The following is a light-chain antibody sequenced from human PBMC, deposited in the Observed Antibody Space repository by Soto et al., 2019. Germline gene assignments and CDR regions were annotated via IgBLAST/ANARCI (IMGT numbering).Light chain of an antibody. V-gene: IGLV2-14*01. CDR2: EVS. J-gene: IGLJ3*02. Sequence: QSALTQPASVSGSPGQSITISCTGTSSDIGAYNFVSWYQQHPGRAPKVLIYEVSNRSSGISNRFSGSKSGNTASLTISGLQAEDEGDYHCASYATNSIRMFGGGTKVTVL. CDR1: SSDIGAYNF. CDR3: ASYATNSIRM.